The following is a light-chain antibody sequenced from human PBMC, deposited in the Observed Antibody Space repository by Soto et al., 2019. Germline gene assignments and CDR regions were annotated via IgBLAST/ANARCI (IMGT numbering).Light chain of an antibody. CDR2: EVN. V-gene: IGLV2-14*01. J-gene: IGLJ2*01. CDR1: SSDFGDHKS. CDR3: SSSTDTSIL. Sequence: QSVLTQAASVSGSPGQSITISCTGASSDFGDHKSVSWYQHHPGKAPKLIIYEVNYRPSGVSSRFSGSRSGNTASLTISGLQAEDEAHYYCSSSTDTSILFGGGPKVTVL.